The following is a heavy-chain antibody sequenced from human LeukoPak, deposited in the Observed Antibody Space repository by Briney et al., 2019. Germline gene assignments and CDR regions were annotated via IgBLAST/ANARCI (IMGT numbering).Heavy chain of an antibody. CDR3: AREVDTAMGVDY. CDR1: GGSISSSSYY. CDR2: IYYSGST. V-gene: IGHV4-39*07. J-gene: IGHJ4*02. Sequence: PSETLSLTCTVSGGSISSSSYYWGWIRQPPGKGLEWIGSIYYSGSTYYNPSLKSRVTISVDTSKNQFSLKLSSVTAADTAVYYCAREVDTAMGVDYWGQGTLVTVSS. D-gene: IGHD5-18*01.